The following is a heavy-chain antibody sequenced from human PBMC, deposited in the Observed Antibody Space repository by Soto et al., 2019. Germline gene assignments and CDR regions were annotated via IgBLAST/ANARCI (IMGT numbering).Heavy chain of an antibody. CDR3: ARSYSSSSIYYYGMDV. D-gene: IGHD6-6*01. CDR2: IYPGDSDT. J-gene: IGHJ6*02. CDR1: GYSFTSYW. Sequence: GESLKISCKGSGYSFTSYWIGWVRQMPGKGLEWMGIIYPGDSDTRYSPSFQGQVTISADKSISTAYLQWSSLKASDTAMCYCARSYSSSSIYYYGMDVWGQGTTVTVSS. V-gene: IGHV5-51*01.